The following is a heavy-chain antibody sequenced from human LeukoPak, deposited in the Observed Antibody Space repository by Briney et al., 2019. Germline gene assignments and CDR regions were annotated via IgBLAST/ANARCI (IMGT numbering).Heavy chain of an antibody. Sequence: GGSLRLSCAASGFTLSNAWMSWVRQAPGKGLEWVGRIKSKTDGGTTDYAAPVKGRFTISRDDSKNTLYLQMNSLKTEDTAVYYCTTDFTWVGALFGDYWGQGTLVTVSS. CDR1: GFTLSNAW. CDR3: TTDFTWVGALFGDY. J-gene: IGHJ4*02. D-gene: IGHD1-26*01. CDR2: IKSKTDGGTT. V-gene: IGHV3-15*01.